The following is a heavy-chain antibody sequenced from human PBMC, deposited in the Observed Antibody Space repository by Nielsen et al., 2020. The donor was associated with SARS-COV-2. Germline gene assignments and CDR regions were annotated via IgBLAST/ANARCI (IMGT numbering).Heavy chain of an antibody. CDR2: IYYSGNT. CDR3: ARDRQGYMYSWGMDI. V-gene: IGHV4-30-4*01. J-gene: IGHJ6*02. Sequence: SETLSPTCSVSGGSISSHEYYWSWIRQSPGRGLEWIGYIYYSGNTYYNPSLKSRVTISVDTSRNQFSLRLDSVTAADTAQYYCARDRQGYMYSWGMDIWGQGTTVTVSS. D-gene: IGHD1-1*01. CDR1: GGSISSHEYY.